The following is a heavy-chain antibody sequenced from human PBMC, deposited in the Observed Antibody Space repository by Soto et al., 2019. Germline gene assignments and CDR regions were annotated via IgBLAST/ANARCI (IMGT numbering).Heavy chain of an antibody. Sequence: SETLSLTCAVYGGSFSGYYWSWIRQPPGKGLEWIGKINHSESTYYNPSLKSRVTISVDTSKNQFSLKLSSVTAADTAVYYCAVVVIATLRVWGQGTLVTVS. CDR3: AVVVIATLRV. V-gene: IGHV4-34*01. D-gene: IGHD2-21*01. J-gene: IGHJ4*02. CDR2: INHSEST. CDR1: GGSFSGYY.